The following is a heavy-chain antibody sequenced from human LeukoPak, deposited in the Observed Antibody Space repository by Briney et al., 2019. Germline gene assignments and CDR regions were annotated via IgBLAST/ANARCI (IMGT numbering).Heavy chain of an antibody. CDR2: IYYSGST. D-gene: IGHD3-3*01. J-gene: IGHJ4*02. CDR3: AREFSVFWSGYPTEVFDY. Sequence: SETLSLTCTVSGGSISSYYWSWIRQPPGKGLEWIGNIYYSGSTNYNPSLKSRVTISVDKSKNQFSLKLSSVTAADTAVYYCAREFSVFWSGYPTEVFDYWGQGTLVTVSS. V-gene: IGHV4-59*08. CDR1: GGSISSYY.